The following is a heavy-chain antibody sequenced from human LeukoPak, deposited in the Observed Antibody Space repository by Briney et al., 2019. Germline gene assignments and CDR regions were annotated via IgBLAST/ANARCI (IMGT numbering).Heavy chain of an antibody. CDR2: IYSCGST. CDR3: ARDRSVGSYCSTTTLVMDV. V-gene: IGHV3-66*01. J-gene: IGHJ6*03. CDR1: GFTVSSNY. D-gene: IGHD2-2*01. Sequence: GGSLRLSCAASGFTVSSNYMSWVRQAPGKGLEWVSIIYSCGSTYYADSVKGRFTISRDNSKNTLYLQMNSLRAEDTAVYYCARDRSVGSYCSTTTLVMDVWGKGTTVTVSS.